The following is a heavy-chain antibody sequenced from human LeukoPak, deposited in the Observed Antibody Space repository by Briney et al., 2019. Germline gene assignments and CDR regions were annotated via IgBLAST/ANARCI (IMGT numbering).Heavy chain of an antibody. CDR3: ARHGSYGSGSYHYLDY. V-gene: IGHV4-39*01. D-gene: IGHD3-10*01. CDR1: GGSISSSSYY. J-gene: IGHJ4*02. CDR2: MDYRGST. Sequence: PSGTLTLTCAVSGGSISSSSYYWGWIRQPPGKGLEWIGSMDYRGSTYCNPSLKSRVTVSVDTSRNQFALKLSSVTAADTAVYYCARHGSYGSGSYHYLDYWGQGTQVTVSS.